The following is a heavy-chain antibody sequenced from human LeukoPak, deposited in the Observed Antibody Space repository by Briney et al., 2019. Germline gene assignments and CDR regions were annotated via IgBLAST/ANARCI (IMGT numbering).Heavy chain of an antibody. J-gene: IGHJ5*02. D-gene: IGHD3-16*02. CDR3: ARGAATDYDYVWGSYRYSHWFDP. CDR2: IIPIFGTA. CDR1: GGTFSSYA. Sequence: SVKVSRKASGGTFSSYAISWVRQAPGQGLEWMGGIIPIFGTANYAQKFQGRVTITTDESTSTAYMELSSLRSEDTAVYYCARGAATDYDYVWGSYRYSHWFDPWGQGTLVTVSS. V-gene: IGHV1-69*05.